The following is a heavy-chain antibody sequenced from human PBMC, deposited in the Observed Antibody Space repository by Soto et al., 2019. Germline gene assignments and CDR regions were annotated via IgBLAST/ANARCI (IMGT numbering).Heavy chain of an antibody. CDR2: TNPMLGIT. CDR1: GGTSSRYS. J-gene: IGHJ3*02. CDR3: SRDVPWYDYGSNGAAVDI. D-gene: IGHD4-17*01. V-gene: IGHV1-69*08. Sequence: QVPLVQSGAEVKKPGSSVKVSCKASGGTSSRYSIRWVRQAHGPGLECMGRTNPMLGITHYAQNFQGRLTNTLEKSTSTGLMDLSGLRSEDTAVYYCSRDVPWYDYGSNGAAVDIWGQVT.